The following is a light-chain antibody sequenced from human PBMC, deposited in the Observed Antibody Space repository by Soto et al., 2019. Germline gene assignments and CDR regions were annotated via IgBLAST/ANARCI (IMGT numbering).Light chain of an antibody. CDR2: DAS. Sequence: EVVLTQSPGTLSLSPGERATLSCRASETVGSNYLAWYQQQPGQAPRLLIFDASSRATGIPDRFSGSGSGREFSLTISRLEPEDSAVYFCHHGGYGADTFGQGTKLEI. CDR1: ETVGSNY. CDR3: HHGGYGADT. V-gene: IGKV3-20*01. J-gene: IGKJ2*01.